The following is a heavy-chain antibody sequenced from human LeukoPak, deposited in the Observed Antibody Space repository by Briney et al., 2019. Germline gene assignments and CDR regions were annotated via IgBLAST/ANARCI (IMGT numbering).Heavy chain of an antibody. D-gene: IGHD3-10*01. CDR2: ISHTGST. Sequence: PSETLSLTCTVSSDSIPSPYWSWIRQSPGQRLEWIVHISHTGSTRYNPSLQSRVAVSIDTSKNEFSLKLTSVTAADTAVYYCARHFTVGGNYYFGHWDQGTPVTVSS. J-gene: IGHJ4*02. CDR1: SDSIPSPY. V-gene: IGHV4-59*08. CDR3: ARHFTVGGNYYFGH.